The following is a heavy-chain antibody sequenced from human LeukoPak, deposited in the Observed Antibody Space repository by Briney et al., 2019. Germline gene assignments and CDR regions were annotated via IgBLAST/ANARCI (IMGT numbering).Heavy chain of an antibody. Sequence: MASETLSLTCTVSGDSITTNSYYWGWIRQPPGKGLDWIGTISYSGSSYYNPSLKSRVTISVDTSNNQVSLRLSSVTAADTAVYYCAKGGTYGGGADYWGQGTLVTVSS. CDR1: GDSITTNSYY. D-gene: IGHD1-26*01. CDR3: AKGGTYGGGADY. CDR2: ISYSGSS. J-gene: IGHJ4*02. V-gene: IGHV4-39*07.